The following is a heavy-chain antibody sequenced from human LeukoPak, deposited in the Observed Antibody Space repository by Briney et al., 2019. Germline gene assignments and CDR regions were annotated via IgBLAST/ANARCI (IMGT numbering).Heavy chain of an antibody. CDR1: GFTFSSYG. D-gene: IGHD3-10*01. CDR3: AKVGYGSGSYSFDYYGMDV. J-gene: IGHJ6*02. Sequence: GGSLRLSCAASGFTFSSYGMHWVHQAPGKGLEWVAVISYDGSNKYYADSVKGRFTISRDNSKNTLYLQMNSLRAEDTAVYYCAKVGYGSGSYSFDYYGMDVWGQGTTVTVSS. V-gene: IGHV3-30*18. CDR2: ISYDGSNK.